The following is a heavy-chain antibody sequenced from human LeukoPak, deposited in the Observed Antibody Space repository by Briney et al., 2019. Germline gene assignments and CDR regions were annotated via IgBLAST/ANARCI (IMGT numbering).Heavy chain of an antibody. CDR3: ARHVRYLRYSSSWPKNYYFDY. J-gene: IGHJ4*02. CDR1: GGSFSGYY. D-gene: IGHD6-13*01. V-gene: IGHV4-34*01. Sequence: SETLSLTCAVYGGSFSGYYWSWIRQPPGKGLEWIGEINHSGSTNYNPSLKSRVTISVDTSKNQFSLKLSSVTAADTAVYYCARHVRYLRYSSSWPKNYYFDYWGQGTLVTVSS. CDR2: INHSGST.